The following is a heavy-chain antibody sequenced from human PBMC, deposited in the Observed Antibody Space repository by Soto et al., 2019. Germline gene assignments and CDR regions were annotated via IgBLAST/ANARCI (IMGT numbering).Heavy chain of an antibody. CDR2: MNPHTGET. CDR1: GYIFISSE. Sequence: ASVKVSCKTSGYIFISSEINWVRQAPGQGLELMGWMNPHTGETDAARKFQGRLTMTRITSINTAYLELSSLTSEDTAVYYCAKKHSGSSLAYWGQGSLVTSPQ. D-gene: IGHD6-6*01. V-gene: IGHV1-8*02. CDR3: AKKHSGSSLAY. J-gene: IGHJ4*02.